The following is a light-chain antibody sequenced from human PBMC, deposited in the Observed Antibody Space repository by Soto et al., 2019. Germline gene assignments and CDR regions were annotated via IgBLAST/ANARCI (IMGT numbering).Light chain of an antibody. J-gene: IGLJ1*01. CDR2: DVT. CDR1: SSDVGGNDY. CDR3: CSYVGNYIYV. V-gene: IGLV2-11*01. Sequence: QSALTQPRSVSGSPGQSVTISCTVTSSDVGGNDYVAWYQQHPGKAPKLVIYDVTARPSGVPGRFSGSKPGNTASLTISGLQAEDEADYYCCSYVGNYIYVFGTGTKVTVL.